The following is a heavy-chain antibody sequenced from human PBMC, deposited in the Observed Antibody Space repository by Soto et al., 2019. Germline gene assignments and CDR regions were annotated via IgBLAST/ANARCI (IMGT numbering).Heavy chain of an antibody. CDR2: ISGSGGSS. J-gene: IGHJ4*02. Sequence: PGVSLRLSFAVSGFTFSSYTMNWLRQAPGKGLEWVSAISGSGGSSYYADSVKGRFTISRDNSKNTVYLQMNSLRAEDTAVYYCAKGPTSSGYSAAYYFDYWGRGTLVIVSS. D-gene: IGHD3-22*01. V-gene: IGHV3-23*01. CDR3: AKGPTSSGYSAAYYFDY. CDR1: GFTFSSYT.